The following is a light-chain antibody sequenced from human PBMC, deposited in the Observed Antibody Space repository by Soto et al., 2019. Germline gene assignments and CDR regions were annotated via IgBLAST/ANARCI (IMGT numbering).Light chain of an antibody. V-gene: IGKV3-20*01. Sequence: EIVLTQSPGTLSLSPGDRATLSCRASQSVSSSYLAWYQQKPGQAPGLLIYGASSRATGIPDRFSGSGSGTDFTLTIRRMETEDFAVYYCQQYGRSPWTFGQGTKVDIK. CDR1: QSVSSSY. CDR3: QQYGRSPWT. CDR2: GAS. J-gene: IGKJ1*01.